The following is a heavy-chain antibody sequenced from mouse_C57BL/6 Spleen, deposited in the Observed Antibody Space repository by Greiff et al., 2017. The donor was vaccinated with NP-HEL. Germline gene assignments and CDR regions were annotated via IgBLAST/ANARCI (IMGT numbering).Heavy chain of an antibody. J-gene: IGHJ2*01. CDR1: GYTFTDYY. V-gene: IGHV1-26*01. CDR3: ARVFGGY. CDR2: INPNNGGT. Sequence: VQLQQSGPELVKPGASVKISCKASGYTFTDYYMNWVKQSHGKSLEWIGDINPNNGGTSYNQKFKGKATLTVDKSSSTAYMELRSLTSEDSAVYYCARVFGGYWGQGTTLTVSS.